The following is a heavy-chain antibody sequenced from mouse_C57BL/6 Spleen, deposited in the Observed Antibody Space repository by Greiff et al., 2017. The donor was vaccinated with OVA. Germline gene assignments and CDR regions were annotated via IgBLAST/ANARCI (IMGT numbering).Heavy chain of an antibody. CDR1: GYTFTSYW. V-gene: IGHV1-61*01. CDR3: ARLGLRWYFGV. J-gene: IGHJ1*03. Sequence: QVQLQQPGAELVRPGSSVKLSCKASGYTFTSYWMDWVKQRPGQGLEWIGNIYPSDSETHYNQKFKDKATLTVDKSSSTAYMQLSSLTSEDSAVYYCARLGLRWYFGVWGTGTTVTVSS. CDR2: IYPSDSET. D-gene: IGHD4-1*01.